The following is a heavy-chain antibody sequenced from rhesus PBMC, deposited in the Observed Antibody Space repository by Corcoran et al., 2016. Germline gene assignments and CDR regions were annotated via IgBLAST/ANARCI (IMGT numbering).Heavy chain of an antibody. CDR3: ASSIAGTTGAFDF. V-gene: IGHV4-106*01. CDR1: GGFISDDDY. D-gene: IGHD1-20*01. Sequence: QVQLQESGPGLVKPSETLSLTCAVSGGFISDDDYWSWFRQPPGKGLELIGYIYGSGGGTNYNPSLKCRVTLSVDTSKNQLSLKLSSVTAADTAVYYCASSIAGTTGAFDFWGQGLRVTVSS. J-gene: IGHJ3*01. CDR2: IYGSGGGT.